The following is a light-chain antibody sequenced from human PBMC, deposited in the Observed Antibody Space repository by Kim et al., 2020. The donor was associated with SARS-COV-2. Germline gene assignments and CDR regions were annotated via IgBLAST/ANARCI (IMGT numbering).Light chain of an antibody. CDR1: QGIGNS. J-gene: IGKJ1*01. CDR2: GAS. Sequence: ASVGDRVTITCRARQGIGNSLAWYQQKAGKVPKRLIYGASTLQSGVPSRFSGGGSGTNFTLTISSLQPEDVASYYCQNYDSAPRTFGQGTTVEIK. CDR3: QNYDSAPRT. V-gene: IGKV1-27*01.